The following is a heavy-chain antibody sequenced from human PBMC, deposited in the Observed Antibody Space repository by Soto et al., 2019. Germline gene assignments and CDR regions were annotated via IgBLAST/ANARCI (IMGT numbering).Heavy chain of an antibody. V-gene: IGHV1-8*01. J-gene: IGHJ5*02. CDR2: MNPNSGNT. CDR3: ARSREYDSSGPSST. Sequence: XSVKVSCTASGYPFTSYDISWGRQATGQGLEWMGWMNPNSGNTGYAQKFQGRVTMTRNTSISTAYMELSSLRSEDTAVYYCARSREYDSSGPSSTWGQGTLVTVSS. CDR1: GYPFTSYD. D-gene: IGHD3-22*01.